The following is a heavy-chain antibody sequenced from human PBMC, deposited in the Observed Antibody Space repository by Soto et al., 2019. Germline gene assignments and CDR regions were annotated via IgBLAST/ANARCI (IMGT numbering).Heavy chain of an antibody. CDR1: GGSISSSNW. J-gene: IGHJ5*02. D-gene: IGHD5-12*01. V-gene: IGHV4-4*02. CDR3: ARAPWMVATARTWFDP. CDR2: IYHSGST. Sequence: QVQLQESGPGLVKPSGTLSLTCAVSGGSISSSNWWRWVRQPPGKGLEWIGEIYHSGSTNYNPSLKSRVTISVDKSKNQFALKLSSVTAADTAVYYCARAPWMVATARTWFDPWGQGTLVTVSS.